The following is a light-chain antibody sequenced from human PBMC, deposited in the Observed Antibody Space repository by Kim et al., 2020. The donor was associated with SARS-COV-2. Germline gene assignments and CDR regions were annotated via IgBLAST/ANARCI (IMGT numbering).Light chain of an antibody. CDR1: QTISSY. CDR3: QQSYTTPLT. CDR2: ETS. V-gene: IGKV1-39*01. Sequence: ASIGDRVTITCRASQTISSYLNWYQQKPGKAPKLLIYETSSLHSGVPSRFSGSGSGTDFTLTINSLQPEDFTSYYCQQSYTTPLTFGGGTKVDIK. J-gene: IGKJ4*01.